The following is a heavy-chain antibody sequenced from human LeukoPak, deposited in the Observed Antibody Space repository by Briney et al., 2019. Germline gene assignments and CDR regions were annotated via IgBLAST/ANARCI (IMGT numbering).Heavy chain of an antibody. CDR3: VREGYYESGGPFSGYFDY. V-gene: IGHV3-30*04. D-gene: IGHD3-22*01. J-gene: IGHJ4*02. CDR2: ISSDGNTK. CDR1: GFIFNDYA. Sequence: GRSLRLSCAASGFIFNDYAIHWARQAPGKGLEWVAVISSDGNTKFYTNSVKGRFTISRDNSKNTLSLQLSSLRVEDTAIYYCVREGYYESGGPFSGYFDYWGQGDLATVSS.